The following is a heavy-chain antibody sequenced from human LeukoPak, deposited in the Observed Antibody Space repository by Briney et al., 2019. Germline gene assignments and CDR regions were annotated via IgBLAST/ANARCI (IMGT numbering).Heavy chain of an antibody. V-gene: IGHV3-64*04. CDR1: GFTFSSYT. CDR3: ASALTTVTPHFHY. CDR2: ISSNGGTT. Sequence: HPGGSLRLSCSASGFTFSSYTMLWVRQAPGKGLKYVSTISSNGGTTYYADSVKGRFTISRDNAKNTVYLQMNSLRVEDTGVYYCASALTTVTPHFHYWGQGTLVTVSS. D-gene: IGHD4-17*01. J-gene: IGHJ4*02.